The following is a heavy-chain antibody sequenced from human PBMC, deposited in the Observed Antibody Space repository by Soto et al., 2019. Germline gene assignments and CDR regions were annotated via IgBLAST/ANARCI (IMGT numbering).Heavy chain of an antibody. CDR2: IYTSGST. CDR3: ARASRHRVVRGVPDV. CDR1: GGSVSSYY. V-gene: IGHV4-4*07. J-gene: IGHJ6*02. Sequence: PSETLSLTCTVSGGSVSSYYWSWIRPPAGKGLEWIGRIYTSGSTNYNPSLKSRVTMSVDTSKNQFSLKLSSVTAADTAVYYCARASRHRVVRGVPDVWGQGTTVTVSS. D-gene: IGHD3-10*01.